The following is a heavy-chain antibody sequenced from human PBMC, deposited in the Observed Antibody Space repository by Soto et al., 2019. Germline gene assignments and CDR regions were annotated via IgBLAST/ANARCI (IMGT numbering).Heavy chain of an antibody. CDR3: ARAGQYYDSSGYAN. J-gene: IGHJ4*02. Sequence: QVKLVQSGTEVKKPGASMKVSCKASGYSFATSGISWVRQAPGQGLAWMGWISAYNGNTNYEQKLQDRVTMTTDTSTNTAYLELRSLRSDDTAVYYCARAGQYYDSSGYANWGQGTLVTVSS. V-gene: IGHV1-18*01. D-gene: IGHD3-22*01. CDR2: ISAYNGNT. CDR1: GYSFATSG.